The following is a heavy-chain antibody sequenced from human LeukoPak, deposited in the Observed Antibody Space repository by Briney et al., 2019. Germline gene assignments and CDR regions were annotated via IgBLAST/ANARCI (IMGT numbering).Heavy chain of an antibody. D-gene: IGHD3-16*01. V-gene: IGHV5-51*01. CDR2: IYPGDSDT. CDR1: GYRFTSYW. Sequence: GESLKISCKGSGYRFTSYWIGWVRQMPGKGLEWMGIIYPGDSDTRYSPSFQGQVTTSADKSISTAYLQWSSLKASDTAMYYCAIFDFLFGEIDNWFDPWGQGTQVTVSS. CDR3: AIFDFLFGEIDNWFDP. J-gene: IGHJ5*02.